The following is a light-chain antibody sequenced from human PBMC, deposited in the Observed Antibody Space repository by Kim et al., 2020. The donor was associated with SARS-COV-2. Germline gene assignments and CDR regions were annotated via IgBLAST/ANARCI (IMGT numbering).Light chain of an antibody. V-gene: IGKV3-20*01. J-gene: IGKJ5*01. CDR2: DAS. Sequence: SPGERATLSCRASQRISSSYLARYQQKPGQAPSLLIYDASSRATGIPDRFSGSGSGTDFTLTISRLEPEDFAVYYCQQYGNSPITFGQGTRLEIK. CDR1: QRISSSY. CDR3: QQYGNSPIT.